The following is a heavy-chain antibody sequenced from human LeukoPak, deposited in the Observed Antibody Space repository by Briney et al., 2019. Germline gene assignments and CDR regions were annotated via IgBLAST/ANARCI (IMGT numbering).Heavy chain of an antibody. Sequence: SETLSLTCTVSGDSISSYYWSWIRQPPGKGLEWIGYIYDSGSTNYNPSLTSRVTISVDMSKNQFSLKLSSVTAADTAVYYCARLHSGNSNWFDPWGQGTLVTVSS. CDR1: GDSISSYY. J-gene: IGHJ5*02. CDR3: ARLHSGNSNWFDP. V-gene: IGHV4-59*01. D-gene: IGHD1-26*01. CDR2: IYDSGST.